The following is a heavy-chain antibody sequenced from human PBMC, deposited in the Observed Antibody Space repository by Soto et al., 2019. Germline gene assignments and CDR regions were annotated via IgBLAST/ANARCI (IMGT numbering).Heavy chain of an antibody. CDR3: SSFYDYGDKGFDY. J-gene: IGHJ4*02. CDR1: GGSISSGDYY. Sequence: QVQLQESGPGLVKPSQTLSLTCTVSGGSISSGDYYWGWIRQPPRKGLEWIGYIYYSGSTYYNPSLKTRVTTSVDTSKNQRSMKLSSVTAADTAVYYCSSFYDYGDKGFDYWGQGTLVTVSS. CDR2: IYYSGST. D-gene: IGHD4-17*01. V-gene: IGHV4-30-4*01.